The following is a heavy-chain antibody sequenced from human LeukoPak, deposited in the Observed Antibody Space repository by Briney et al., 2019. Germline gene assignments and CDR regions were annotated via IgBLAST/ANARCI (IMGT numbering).Heavy chain of an antibody. J-gene: IGHJ4*02. Sequence: GGSLRLSCEASGSTFNTYSMNWACQAPGKGLEWVSSIDSSGGYMFYADSVKGRFIISRDNAKDSLYLQMNSLRVEDTAVYYCLRGDRRDYWGQGTLVTVSS. CDR2: IDSSGGYM. CDR1: GSTFNTYS. CDR3: LRGDRRDY. V-gene: IGHV3-21*06.